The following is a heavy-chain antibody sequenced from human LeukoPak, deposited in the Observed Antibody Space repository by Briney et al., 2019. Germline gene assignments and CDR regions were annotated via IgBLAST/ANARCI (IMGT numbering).Heavy chain of an antibody. J-gene: IGHJ6*02. CDR2: ISAYNGNT. Sequence: ASVKVSCKASGYTFTGYGISWVRQAPGQGLEWMGWISAYNGNTNYAQKLQGRVTMTTDTSTSTAYMELRSLRSDDTAVYYCARDPRGVYYYGMDVWGQGTTVTVSS. V-gene: IGHV1-18*01. CDR1: GYTFTGYG. D-gene: IGHD3-10*01. CDR3: ARDPRGVYYYGMDV.